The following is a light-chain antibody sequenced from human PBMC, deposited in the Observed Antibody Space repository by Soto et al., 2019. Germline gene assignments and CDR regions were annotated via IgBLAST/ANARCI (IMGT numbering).Light chain of an antibody. Sequence: EIVLTQSPATLSLSPGERATLSCRASQSVSSYLAWYQQKPGKAPRLLIYDASNRATGIPARFSGSGSGTDFTLTISSLEPEDFAVYYCQQRSSSFGQGTRLEIK. V-gene: IGKV3-11*01. CDR1: QSVSSY. CDR3: QQRSSS. CDR2: DAS. J-gene: IGKJ5*01.